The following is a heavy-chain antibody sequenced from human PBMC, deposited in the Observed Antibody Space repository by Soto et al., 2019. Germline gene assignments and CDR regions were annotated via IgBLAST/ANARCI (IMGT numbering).Heavy chain of an antibody. V-gene: IGHV3-9*01. J-gene: IGHJ3*02. CDR2: ISWNSDNI. CDR3: AKDLYSNYGDAFDI. CDR1: GFTFDDYA. Sequence: GGSLRLSCAASGFTFDDYAMHWVRQAPGKGLEWVSGISWNSDNIVYADSVKGRFTISRDNAKNSLYLQMNSLRAEDTALYYCAKDLYSNYGDAFDIWGQGTMVTVSS. D-gene: IGHD4-4*01.